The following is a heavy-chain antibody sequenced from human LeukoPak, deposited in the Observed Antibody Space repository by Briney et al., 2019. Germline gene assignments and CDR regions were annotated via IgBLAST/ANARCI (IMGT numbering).Heavy chain of an antibody. CDR3: ARGGSGSYYPDY. J-gene: IGHJ4*02. CDR1: GFTFSSYA. V-gene: IGHV3-23*01. Sequence: GGSLRLSCAASGFTFSSYAMSWVRQAPGKGLEWVSAISGSGGSTYYADSVKGRFTISRDNSKNSLYLQMNSLRDEDTAVYYCARGGSGSYYPDYWGQGTLVTVSS. D-gene: IGHD1-26*01. CDR2: ISGSGGST.